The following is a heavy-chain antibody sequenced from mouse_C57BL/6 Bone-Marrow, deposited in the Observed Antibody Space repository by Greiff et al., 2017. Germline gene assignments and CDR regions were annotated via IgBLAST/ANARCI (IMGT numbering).Heavy chain of an antibody. V-gene: IGHV3-8*01. J-gene: IGHJ4*01. CDR3: ARSPHYYGSSYGAMDY. Sequence: DVQLQQSGPGLAKPSQTLSLTCSVTGYSITSDYWNWIRKFPGNKLEYMGYISYSGSTYYNQSLKSRISITRDTSKNQYYLQLNSVTTEDTATYYCARSPHYYGSSYGAMDYWGQGTSVTVSS. D-gene: IGHD1-1*01. CDR2: ISYSGST. CDR1: GYSITSDY.